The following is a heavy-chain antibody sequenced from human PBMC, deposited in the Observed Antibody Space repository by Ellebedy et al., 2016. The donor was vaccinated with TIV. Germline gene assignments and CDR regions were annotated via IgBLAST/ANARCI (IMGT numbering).Heavy chain of an antibody. J-gene: IGHJ4*02. D-gene: IGHD6-13*01. CDR2: ISGSADSI. V-gene: IGHV3-23*01. CDR3: AKLEGIYTWYAEY. CDR1: GFTFSSYA. Sequence: GESLKISCAASGFTFSSYAMSWVRQAPGKGLEWVSTISGSADSIYYADSVKGRFTISRDSSGNTLYLQMNSLRAEDTAVYYCAKLEGIYTWYAEYWGQGTLVTVSS.